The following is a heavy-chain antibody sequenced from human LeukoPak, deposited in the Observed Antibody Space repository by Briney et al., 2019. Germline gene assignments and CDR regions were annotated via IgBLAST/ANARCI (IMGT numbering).Heavy chain of an antibody. Sequence: GGSLRLSCVASGFSFTSAWMAWVRQAPGKGLEWVGRIKDNIDGGTTDLAAPVKGRFTISRDDSRSTVYLQMNSLRAEDTAVYYCAKDAGSGSPDYFDYWGQGTLVTVSS. CDR2: IKDNIDGGTT. CDR3: AKDAGSGSPDYFDY. D-gene: IGHD3-10*01. V-gene: IGHV3-15*01. J-gene: IGHJ4*02. CDR1: GFSFTSAW.